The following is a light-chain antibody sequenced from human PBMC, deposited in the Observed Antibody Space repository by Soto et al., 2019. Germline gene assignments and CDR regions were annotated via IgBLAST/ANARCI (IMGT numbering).Light chain of an antibody. J-gene: IGKJ4*01. CDR3: QQYTHWPLT. CDR2: AAS. CDR1: QGLGTN. V-gene: IGKV3-15*01. Sequence: RRAGTTRTVCPGESATQSSRASQGLGTNLAWYQQKPGQAPRLLIYAASTRATGVPGRFSGSGSGTEFTLTISSLQSEDFAVYYCQQYTHWPLTFGGGTKVDIK.